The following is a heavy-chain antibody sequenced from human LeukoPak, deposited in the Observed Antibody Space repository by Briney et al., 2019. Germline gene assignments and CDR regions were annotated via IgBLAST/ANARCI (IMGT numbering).Heavy chain of an antibody. J-gene: IGHJ3*02. CDR3: AKEILGYRRGLEM. D-gene: IGHD3-16*02. CDR1: GFTFRNYA. Sequence: PGGSLRLSCGASGFTFRNYAMTYVRQAPGKGLEWVASVSGSGTNTYYADSVKGRFTISRDNSKNTVTLGMSSLRGEDTAHYYCAKEILGYRRGLEMWGQGTTVTVSS. CDR2: VSGSGTNT. V-gene: IGHV3-23*01.